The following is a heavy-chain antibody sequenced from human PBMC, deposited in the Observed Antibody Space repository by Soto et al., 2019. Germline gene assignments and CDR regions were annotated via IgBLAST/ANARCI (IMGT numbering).Heavy chain of an antibody. Sequence: EVQLLESGGGLVQPGGSLRLSCAASEFTFSTHAMTWVRQAPVKGLEWVSSISGSGGSTYYADSVKGRFTISRDNSKNTLYLQMNSLRAEDAAVYSCAKAGYCVSTSCYFPFDYWGQGTLVTVSS. CDR3: AKAGYCVSTSCYFPFDY. J-gene: IGHJ4*02. V-gene: IGHV3-23*01. CDR2: ISGSGGST. CDR1: EFTFSTHA. D-gene: IGHD2-2*01.